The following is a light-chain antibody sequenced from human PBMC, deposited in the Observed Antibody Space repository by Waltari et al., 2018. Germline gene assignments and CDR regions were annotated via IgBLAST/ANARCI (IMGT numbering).Light chain of an antibody. J-gene: IGKJ2*01. V-gene: IGKV1-5*03. CDR3: QQYNTYSS. Sequence: DIQMTQSPSSLSASVGDRVTITCRDSQSISNWLAWYQQKPGKAPILLIYKASILKSGVPSRFSGSGSGTQFTLTISSLQPGDFATYYCQQYNTYSSFGQGTKLEI. CDR1: QSISNW. CDR2: KAS.